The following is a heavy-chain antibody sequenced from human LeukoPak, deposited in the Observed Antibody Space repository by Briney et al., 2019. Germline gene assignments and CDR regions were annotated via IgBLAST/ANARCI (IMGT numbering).Heavy chain of an antibody. V-gene: IGHV3-30*03. CDR2: KSYDGSNK. Sequence: GGSLRLSCAASGFTFSSYGMHWVRQAPGKGLEWVAVKSYDGSNKYYADSVKGRFTISRDNSKNTLYLQMNSLRAEDTAVYYCARGHPRAGYCSSTSCYDYYGMDVWGQGTTVTVSS. CDR3: ARGHPRAGYCSSTSCYDYYGMDV. D-gene: IGHD2-2*01. CDR1: GFTFSSYG. J-gene: IGHJ6*02.